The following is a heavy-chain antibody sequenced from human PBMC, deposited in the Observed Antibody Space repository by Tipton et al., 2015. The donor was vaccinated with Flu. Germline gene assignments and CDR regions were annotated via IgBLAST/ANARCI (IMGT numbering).Heavy chain of an antibody. CDR2: IYARVST. V-gene: IGHV4-4*07. Sequence: TLSLTCTVSADSITTYYWSWIRQPAGKGLEWIGRIYARVSTNYNPSLKSRVTMSADTSKNQFSLKLTSVTAADTAVYYCARGGGSFQFDFWGQGTLVTVSS. CDR3: ARGGGSFQFDF. J-gene: IGHJ4*02. CDR1: ADSITTYY. D-gene: IGHD1-26*01.